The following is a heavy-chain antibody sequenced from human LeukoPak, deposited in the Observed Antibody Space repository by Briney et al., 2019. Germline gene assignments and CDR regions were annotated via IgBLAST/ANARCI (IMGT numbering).Heavy chain of an antibody. CDR1: GGSISSYY. CDR2: IYYSGST. Sequence: SETLSLTCTVSGGSISSYYWSWIRQPPGKGLEWIGYIYYSGSTNYNPSLKSRVTISVDTSKKQFSLKLSSVTAADTAVYYCARAELYSGSPEAFDIWGQGTMVTVSS. D-gene: IGHD1-26*01. CDR3: ARAELYSGSPEAFDI. J-gene: IGHJ3*02. V-gene: IGHV4-59*08.